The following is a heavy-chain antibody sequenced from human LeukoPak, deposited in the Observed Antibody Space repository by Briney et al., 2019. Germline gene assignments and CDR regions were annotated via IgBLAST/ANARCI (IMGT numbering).Heavy chain of an antibody. CDR3: TRDRAYGALDY. V-gene: IGHV3-7*01. J-gene: IGHJ4*02. D-gene: IGHD4/OR15-4a*01. CDR2: INGDGSLN. CDR1: GFTFSTSW. Sequence: GGSLRLSCAASGFTFSTSWMTWVRQAPGKGLEWVANINGDGSLNGHVASVKGRFTISRDNAKNSVYLQMISLRDEDTAGYYCTRDRAYGALDYWGQGTLVTVSS.